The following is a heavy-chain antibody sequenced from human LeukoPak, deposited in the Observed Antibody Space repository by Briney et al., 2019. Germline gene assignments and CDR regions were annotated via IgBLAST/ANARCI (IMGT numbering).Heavy chain of an antibody. CDR2: IYYSGST. CDR3: ARLVLDGPFDY. CDR1: GGSISSSSYY. Sequence: SETLSLTCTDSGGSISSSSYYWGWIRQPPGKGLEWIGSIYYSGSTYYNPSLKSRVTISVDTSKNQFSLKLSSVTAADTAVYYCARLVLDGPFDYWGQGTLVTVSS. D-gene: IGHD5-24*01. V-gene: IGHV4-39*01. J-gene: IGHJ4*02.